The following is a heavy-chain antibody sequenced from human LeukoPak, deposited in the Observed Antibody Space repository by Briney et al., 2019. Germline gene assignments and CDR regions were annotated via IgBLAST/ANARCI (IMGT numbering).Heavy chain of an antibody. V-gene: IGHV1-46*01. CDR3: ARDNFWSGYYANYYYYYGMDV. D-gene: IGHD3-3*01. CDR1: GGTFISYA. Sequence: ASVKVSCKASGGTFISYAISWVRQAPGQGLEWMGIINPSGGSTSYAQKFQGRVTMTGDTSTSTVYMELSSLRSEDTAVYYCARDNFWSGYYANYYYYYGMDVWGQGTTVTVSS. CDR2: INPSGGST. J-gene: IGHJ6*02.